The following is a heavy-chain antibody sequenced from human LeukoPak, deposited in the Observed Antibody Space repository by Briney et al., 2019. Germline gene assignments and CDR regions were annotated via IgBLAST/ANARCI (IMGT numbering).Heavy chain of an antibody. J-gene: IGHJ4*02. D-gene: IGHD3-3*01. CDR1: GFTFSSYG. CDR2: IRYDGSNK. Sequence: PGGSLRLSCAASGFTFSSYGMHWVRQAPGKGLEWVAFIRYDGSNKYYADSVKGRFTISRDNSKNTLYLQMNSLRAEDTAVYYCAKGVLRQLAPFDYWGQGTLITVSS. CDR3: AKGVLRQLAPFDY. V-gene: IGHV3-30*02.